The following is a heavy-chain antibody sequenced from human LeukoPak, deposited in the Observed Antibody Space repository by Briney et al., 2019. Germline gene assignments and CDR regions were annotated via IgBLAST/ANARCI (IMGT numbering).Heavy chain of an antibody. D-gene: IGHD3-22*01. CDR1: GGSISSYY. J-gene: IGHJ4*02. V-gene: IGHV4-59*12. CDR3: ARRGYMIGGYYYYDY. CDR2: IFYSGST. Sequence: SETLSLTCTVSGGSISSYYWSWIRQPPGKGLEWIGYIFYSGSTYYSPSLKSRVTISLDTSRNQFSLKLNSVTAADTAVYYCARRGYMIGGYYYYDYWGQGTLVTVSS.